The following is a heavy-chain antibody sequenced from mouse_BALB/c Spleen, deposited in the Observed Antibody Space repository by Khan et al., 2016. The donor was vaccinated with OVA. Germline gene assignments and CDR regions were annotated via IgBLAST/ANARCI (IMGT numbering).Heavy chain of an antibody. V-gene: IGHV5-6*01. CDR2: ISTGGSYT. CDR3: ARLAYYYDSEGVDY. Sequence: EVELVESGGDLVKPGGSLKLSCAASGFTFSTYGMSWVRQTPDKRLEWVATISTGGSYTYYPDSVKGRFTISRDTAKNTLYLQMSSLKSEDTAMFYCARLAYYYDSEGVDYWGQGTLVTVSA. J-gene: IGHJ3*01. D-gene: IGHD1-1*01. CDR1: GFTFSTYG.